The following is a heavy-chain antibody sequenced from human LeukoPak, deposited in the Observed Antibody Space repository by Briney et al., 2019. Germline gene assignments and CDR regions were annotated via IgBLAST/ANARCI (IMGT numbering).Heavy chain of an antibody. V-gene: IGHV4-39*01. D-gene: IGHD6-25*01. CDR1: GGSISSSSYY. Sequence: PSETLSLTCTVSGGSISSSSYYWGWIRQPPGKELEWIGSIYYSGSTYYNPSLKSRVTISVDTSKNQFSLKLSSVTAADTAVYYCARQRSGYSFDYWGQGTLVTVSS. CDR3: ARQRSGYSFDY. CDR2: IYYSGST. J-gene: IGHJ4*02.